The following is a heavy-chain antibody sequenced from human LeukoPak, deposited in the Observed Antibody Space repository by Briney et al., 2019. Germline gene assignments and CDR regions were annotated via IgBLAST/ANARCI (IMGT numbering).Heavy chain of an antibody. CDR2: IYTSGST. CDR3: ARVHYDILTGYHYYYYMDV. Sequence: SETLSLTCTVSGGSICRYYWSWIRQPAGKGLEWIGRIYTSGSTNYNPSLKSRVTMSVDTSKNQFSLKLSSVTAADTAVYYCARVHYDILTGYHYYYYMDVWGKGTTVTISS. D-gene: IGHD3-9*01. CDR1: GGSICRYY. V-gene: IGHV4-4*07. J-gene: IGHJ6*03.